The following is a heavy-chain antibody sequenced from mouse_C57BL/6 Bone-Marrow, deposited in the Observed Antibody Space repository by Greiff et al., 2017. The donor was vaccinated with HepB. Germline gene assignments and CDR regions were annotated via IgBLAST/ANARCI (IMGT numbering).Heavy chain of an antibody. CDR1: GFTFTDYY. Sequence: EVQLVESGGGLVQPGGSLSLSCAASGFTFTDYYMSWVRQPPGKALEWLGFIRNKANGYTTEYSASVKGRFTISRDNSQSTLYLQMNALRAEDSATYYCARGPYYFDYWGQGTTLTVSS. CDR3: ARGPYYFDY. CDR2: IRNKANGYTT. J-gene: IGHJ2*01. V-gene: IGHV7-3*01.